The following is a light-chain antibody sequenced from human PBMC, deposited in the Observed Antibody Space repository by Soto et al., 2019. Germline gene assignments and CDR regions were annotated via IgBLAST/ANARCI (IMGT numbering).Light chain of an antibody. CDR1: SSDVGGYNY. J-gene: IGLJ1*01. CDR2: EVS. Sequence: QSVLTQPASVSGSPGQSITISCTGTSSDVGGYNYVSWHQQHPGKAPKLMIYEVSDRPSWVSNRFSGSKSGNTASLTISGLQAEDEADYYCSSYTSTTTPYVFXTGTKVTVL. CDR3: SSYTSTTTPYV. V-gene: IGLV2-14*01.